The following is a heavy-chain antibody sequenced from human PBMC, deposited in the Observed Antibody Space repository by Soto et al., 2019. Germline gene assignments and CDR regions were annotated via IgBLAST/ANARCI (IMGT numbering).Heavy chain of an antibody. Sequence: GGSLRLSCAASGFTFSSYGMHWVRQAPCKGLEWVAVISYDGSNKYYADSVKGRFTISRDNSKNTLYLQMNSLRAEDTAVFYFAKAKFGELLPYFDYWGQGTRVTVSS. CDR2: ISYDGSNK. CDR1: GFTFSSYG. D-gene: IGHD3-10*01. CDR3: AKAKFGELLPYFDY. J-gene: IGHJ4*02. V-gene: IGHV3-30*18.